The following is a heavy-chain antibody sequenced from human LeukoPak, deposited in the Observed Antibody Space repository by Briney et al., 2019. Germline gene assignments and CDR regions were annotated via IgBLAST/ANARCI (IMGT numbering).Heavy chain of an antibody. CDR3: TRGPTGRWLYYGMDV. CDR1: GFTFGDHA. CDR2: IRSKGYGGTT. V-gene: IGHV3-49*04. Sequence: GGSLRLSCITSGFTFGDHAMSWVRQAPGKGLDWVGSIRSKGYGGTTEYAASVKGRFTISRDDSKSIAYLQMNSLKSEDTAVYYCTRGPTGRWLYYGMDVWGQGTTVIVSS. J-gene: IGHJ6*02. D-gene: IGHD5-24*01.